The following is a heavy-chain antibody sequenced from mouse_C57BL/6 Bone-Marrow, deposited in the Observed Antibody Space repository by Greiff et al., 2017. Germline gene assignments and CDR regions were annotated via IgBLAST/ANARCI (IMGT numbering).Heavy chain of an antibody. CDR3: SRYGSSYVYWYFDV. V-gene: IGHV1-15*01. D-gene: IGHD1-1*01. J-gene: IGHJ1*03. CDR1: GYTFTDYE. Sequence: QVQLKQSGAELVRPGASVTLSCKASGYTFTDYEMHWVKQTPVHGLEWIGAIDPETGGTAYNQKFKGKAILTADKSSSTAYMELRSLTSEDSAVYYCSRYGSSYVYWYFDVWGTGTTVTVSS. CDR2: IDPETGGT.